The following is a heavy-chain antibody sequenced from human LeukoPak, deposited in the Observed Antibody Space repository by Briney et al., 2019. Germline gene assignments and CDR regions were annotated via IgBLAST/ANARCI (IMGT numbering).Heavy chain of an antibody. V-gene: IGHV3-7*04. D-gene: IGHD3-10*01. CDR2: IKEDGSDK. CDR3: ARVLWFGGIYYFDY. J-gene: IGHJ4*02. CDR1: GCSFRSFL. Sequence: GGSLRLPCAASGCSFRSFLMSWVRQAPGKGLEWVASIKEDGSDKYYVESVKGRFTISRENARNSLYLQMNSLRAEDTAVYYCARVLWFGGIYYFDYSGQRTLVTVSS.